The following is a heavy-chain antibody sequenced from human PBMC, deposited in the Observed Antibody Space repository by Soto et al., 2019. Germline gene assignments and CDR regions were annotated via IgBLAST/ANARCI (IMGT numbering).Heavy chain of an antibody. D-gene: IGHD2-15*01. J-gene: IGHJ2*01. V-gene: IGHV3-33*08. CDR1: GFTFSSYG. CDR2: IWYDGSNK. Sequence: GGSLRLSCAASGFTFSSYGMHWVRQAPGKGLEWVAVIWYDGSNKYYADSVKGRFTISRDNSKNTLYLQMNSLRAEDTAVYYCARDGFLDGDDKYCSGGSCYRHWYFDLWGRGTLVTVSS. CDR3: ARDGFLDGDDKYCSGGSCYRHWYFDL.